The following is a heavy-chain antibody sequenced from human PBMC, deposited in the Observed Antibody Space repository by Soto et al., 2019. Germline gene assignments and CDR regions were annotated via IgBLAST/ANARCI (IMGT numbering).Heavy chain of an antibody. Sequence: AGTXSLTGTVSVGSIFISYCTGIRQPPGKGLEWIGNVYYSGSTNYNPSLKSRITISVDTSKNQFSMNLSSLTAADTDVYYCARVKDAYRWLEPWGQGTLVTVYS. CDR2: VYYSGST. V-gene: IGHV4-59*01. CDR3: ARVKDAYRWLEP. D-gene: IGHD2-21*01. J-gene: IGHJ5*02. CDR1: VGSIFISY.